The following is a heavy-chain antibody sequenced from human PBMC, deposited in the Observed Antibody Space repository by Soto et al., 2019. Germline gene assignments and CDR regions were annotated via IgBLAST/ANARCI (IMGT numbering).Heavy chain of an antibody. J-gene: IGHJ4*02. D-gene: IGHD3-10*01. CDR3: ARDLASVRGS. CDR2: IIPIFDAT. Sequence: QVQMVQSGAEVKKPGSSARVSCKVSGGTFSRHSISWVRQAPGQGLEWMGGIIPIFDATQYAQKFKGRLTITADESTTTFHMDLSGLRPEDTAIYYWARDLASVRGSWGQGTLVTVS. V-gene: IGHV1-69*01. CDR1: GGTFSRHS.